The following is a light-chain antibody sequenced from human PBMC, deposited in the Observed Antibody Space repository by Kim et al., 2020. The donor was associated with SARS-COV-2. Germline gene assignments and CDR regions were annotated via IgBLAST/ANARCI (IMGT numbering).Light chain of an antibody. Sequence: QSALTQPASVSGSLGQSITIPCTGTSSDIGNYNYVSWYQQYPGKVPRLIIYDVSNRPSGVSARFSGSKSGNTASLTISGLQTEDEADYYCCSYTTSATLVFGGGTQLTVL. CDR1: SSDIGNYNY. CDR2: DVS. V-gene: IGLV2-14*03. J-gene: IGLJ3*02. CDR3: CSYTTSATLV.